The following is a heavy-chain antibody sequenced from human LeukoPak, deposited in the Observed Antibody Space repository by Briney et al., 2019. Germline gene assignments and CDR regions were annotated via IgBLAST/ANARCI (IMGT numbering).Heavy chain of an antibody. CDR3: ARDLFGPRRVGAAPVDY. J-gene: IGHJ4*02. V-gene: IGHV1-46*01. D-gene: IGHD1-26*01. Sequence: ASVNVSCKASGYTFTSYYMYWVRQAPGQGLEWMGIINPSGGSTSYAQKSQGRVTMTRDTSTSTVYMELSSLRSEDTAVYYCARDLFGPRRVGAAPVDYWGQGTLVTVSS. CDR2: INPSGGST. CDR1: GYTFTSYY.